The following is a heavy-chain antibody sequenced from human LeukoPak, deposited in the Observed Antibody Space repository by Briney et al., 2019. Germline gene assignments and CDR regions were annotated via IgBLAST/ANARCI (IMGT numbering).Heavy chain of an antibody. V-gene: IGHV3-23*01. D-gene: IGHD6-19*01. CDR3: AKVASNSGKGGAFDI. J-gene: IGHJ3*02. CDR2: ISGYGADT. Sequence: PGGSLRLSCAASGFTFSNYAVSWVRQAPGKGLEWVSSISGYGADTYYTDSVKGRFTISRDNSKNTLYLQMNSLRAGNTAIYYCAKVASNSGKGGAFDIWGQGTMVTVSS. CDR1: GFTFSNYA.